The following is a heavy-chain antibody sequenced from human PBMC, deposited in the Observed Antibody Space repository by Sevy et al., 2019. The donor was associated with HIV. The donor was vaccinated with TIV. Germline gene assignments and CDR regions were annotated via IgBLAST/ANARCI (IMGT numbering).Heavy chain of an antibody. CDR2: IIPIFGTA. CDR3: ARTSIAVASSDY. J-gene: IGHJ4*02. V-gene: IGHV1-69*13. Sequence: ASVKVSCKASGGTFSSYAISWVRQAPGQGLEWMGGIIPIFGTANYAQKFQGRVTITADESTSTAYMELSSLRSEDTVVYYCARTSIAVASSDYWGQGTLVTVSS. CDR1: GGTFSSYA. D-gene: IGHD6-19*01.